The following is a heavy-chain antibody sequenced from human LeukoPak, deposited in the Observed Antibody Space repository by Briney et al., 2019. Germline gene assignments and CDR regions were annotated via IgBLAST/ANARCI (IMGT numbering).Heavy chain of an antibody. D-gene: IGHD3-16*02. Sequence: GGSLRLSCEGSAFIFSGHWMNWVRQTPGKGLEWVASIKEDGSVRQYVDSVKGRFSTSRDNTKGSLFLQLNSLRAEDTAVYYCARGFADFVWGSYPSSYWGQGILVTVSS. CDR2: IKEDGSVR. CDR1: AFIFSGHW. J-gene: IGHJ4*02. V-gene: IGHV3-7*03. CDR3: ARGFADFVWGSYPSSY.